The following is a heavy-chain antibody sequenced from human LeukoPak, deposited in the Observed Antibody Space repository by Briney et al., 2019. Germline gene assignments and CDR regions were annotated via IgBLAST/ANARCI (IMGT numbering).Heavy chain of an antibody. V-gene: IGHV3-23*01. CDR2: ISGSGGST. Sequence: GGSLRLSCAASGFTFSSYAMSWVRQAPGKGLEWVSAISGSGGSTYYADSVKGRFTISRDNSKNTLYLQMNSLRAEDTAVYYCAKEYLVVAAAVSWFDPWGQGTLVTVSS. J-gene: IGHJ5*02. CDR1: GFTFSSYA. CDR3: AKEYLVVAAAVSWFDP. D-gene: IGHD2-15*01.